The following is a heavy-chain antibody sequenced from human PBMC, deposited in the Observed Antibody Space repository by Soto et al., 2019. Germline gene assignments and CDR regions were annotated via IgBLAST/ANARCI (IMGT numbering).Heavy chain of an antibody. D-gene: IGHD3-22*01. J-gene: IGHJ4*02. CDR2: IIPIFGTA. Sequence: QVQLVQSGAEVKKPGSSVKVSCKASGGTFSSYAISWVRQAPGQGLEWMGGIIPIFGTADYAQKFQGRVRINADESTSTAYRGLSSLRSEATAVYYGARGVSGGSSGYSYRGGDYWGQGTLVTVSS. CDR1: GGTFSSYA. V-gene: IGHV1-69*12. CDR3: ARGVSGGSSGYSYRGGDY.